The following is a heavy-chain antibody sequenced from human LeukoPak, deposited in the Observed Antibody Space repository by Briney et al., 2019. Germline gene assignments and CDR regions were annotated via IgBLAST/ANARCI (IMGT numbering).Heavy chain of an antibody. J-gene: IGHJ5*02. CDR3: TRDTGTTGEVKFDP. Sequence: SETLSLTCTVSGYSISTSYYWGWIRQPPGKGLEWIGSIYHSGNTYYNPSLKSRVTMSLDASKNQFSLELNSVTPADTAVYYCTRDTGTTGEVKFDPWGQGTLVTVSS. V-gene: IGHV4-38-2*02. CDR1: GYSISTSYY. CDR2: IYHSGNT. D-gene: IGHD4-17*01.